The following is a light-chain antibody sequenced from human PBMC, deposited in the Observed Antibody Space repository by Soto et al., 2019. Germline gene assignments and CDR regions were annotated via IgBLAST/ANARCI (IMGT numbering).Light chain of an antibody. V-gene: IGKV3-20*01. CDR1: QTVSNTS. J-gene: IGKJ4*01. Sequence: EIVLTQFPGALSLSPGERVTLSCRASQTVSNTSLAWYQQKSGQAPKFLIYGASNMATGIPDRFRGSGSGTDFTLTISRQEPEDFAVDYCQQYGAVPPTFGGGTKVEIK. CDR2: GAS. CDR3: QQYGAVPPT.